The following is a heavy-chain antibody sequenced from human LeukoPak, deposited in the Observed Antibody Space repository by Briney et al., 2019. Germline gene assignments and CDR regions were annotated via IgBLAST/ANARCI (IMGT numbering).Heavy chain of an antibody. CDR2: IYYSGST. V-gene: IGHV4-31*03. Sequence: SETLSLTCTVSGGSISSGGYYWSWIRQHPGKGLEWIGYIYYSGSTYYNPSLKSRVTISVDTSKNQSSLKLSSVTAADTAVYYCATGFPGYCSSTSCYGLWGQGTLVTVSS. CDR3: ATGFPGYCSSTSCYGL. D-gene: IGHD2-2*01. J-gene: IGHJ4*02. CDR1: GGSISSGGYY.